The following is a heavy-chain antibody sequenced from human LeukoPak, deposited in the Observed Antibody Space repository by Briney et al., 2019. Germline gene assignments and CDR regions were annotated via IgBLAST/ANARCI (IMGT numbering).Heavy chain of an antibody. CDR3: ARSFTVAWYFDL. D-gene: IGHD6-19*01. Sequence: SETLSLTCTVSGGSISSYFWSWIRQPPGKALECIGYIYYSGSTNYNPSLKSRVTMSVDTSKNQFSLKLSSVTAADTAVYYCARSFTVAWYFDLWGRGTLVTVSS. CDR2: IYYSGST. J-gene: IGHJ2*01. CDR1: GGSISSYF. V-gene: IGHV4-59*01.